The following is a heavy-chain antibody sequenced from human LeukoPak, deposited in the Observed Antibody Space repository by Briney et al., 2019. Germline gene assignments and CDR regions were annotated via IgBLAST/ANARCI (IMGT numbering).Heavy chain of an antibody. D-gene: IGHD3-9*01. J-gene: IGHJ6*03. CDR2: IRYDGSNK. CDR3: ARRRMYYDILTGPYYYYYYMDV. CDR1: GFTFSSYG. V-gene: IGHV3-30*02. Sequence: GGSLRLSCAASGFTFSSYGMHWVRQAPGKGLEWVAFIRYDGSNKYYADSVKGRFTISRDNSKNTLYLQMNSLRAEDTAVYYCARRRMYYDILTGPYYYYYYMDVWGKGTTVTISS.